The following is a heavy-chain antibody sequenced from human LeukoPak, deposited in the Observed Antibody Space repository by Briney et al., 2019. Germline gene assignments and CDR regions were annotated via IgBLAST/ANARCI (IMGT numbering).Heavy chain of an antibody. CDR3: ARGPGRKSPLDY. D-gene: IGHD1-1*01. J-gene: IGHJ4*02. CDR1: GFTFSKTW. V-gene: IGHV3-7*01. CDR2: INEDGSEK. Sequence: GGSLRLSCAAAGFTFSKTWMSWVRQAPGKGLAWVASINEDGSEKQYVDSVKGRVTISRDNAKNSLYLQMNSLSVDDTAMYFCARGPGRKSPLDYWGQGTLVTVSS.